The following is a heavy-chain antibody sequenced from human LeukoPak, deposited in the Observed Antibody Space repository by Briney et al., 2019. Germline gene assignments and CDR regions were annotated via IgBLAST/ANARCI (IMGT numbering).Heavy chain of an antibody. CDR1: GFNFSSYA. J-gene: IGHJ3*02. CDR2: ISGSGGGT. CDR3: AKVLRLDAFDI. D-gene: IGHD3-3*01. V-gene: IGHV3-23*01. Sequence: GASLRLSCAASGFNFSSYAMSWVRQAPGKGLEWVSTISGSGGGTYYADSVKGRFTISRDNSKNTLYLQMNSLRAEDTAVYYCAKVLRLDAFDIWGQGTMVTVSS.